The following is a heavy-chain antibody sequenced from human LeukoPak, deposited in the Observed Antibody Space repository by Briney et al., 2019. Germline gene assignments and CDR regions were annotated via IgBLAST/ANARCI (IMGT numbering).Heavy chain of an antibody. V-gene: IGHV3-30*04. D-gene: IGHD3-10*01. CDR3: AKDRVGSTMVRGVIVWFDP. CDR1: GFTFSNYA. CDR2: ISYDGNNK. Sequence: GGSLRLSCAASGFTFSNYAMHWVRQAPGKGLEWVAVISYDGNNKYYADSVKGRFTISRDNSKNTLYLQMNSLRAEDTAVYYCAKDRVGSTMVRGVIVWFDPWGQGTLVTVSS. J-gene: IGHJ5*02.